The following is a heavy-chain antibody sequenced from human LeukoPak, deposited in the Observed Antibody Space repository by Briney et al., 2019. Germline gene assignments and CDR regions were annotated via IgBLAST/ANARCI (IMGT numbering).Heavy chain of an antibody. CDR2: IYHSGST. J-gene: IGHJ3*02. V-gene: IGHV4-59*12. Sequence: PSETLSLTCTVPGGSISSYYWSWIRQPPGKGLEWIGYIYHSGSTYYNPSLKSRVTISVDRSKNQFSLKLSSVTAADTAVYYCARGSPTDAFDIWGQGTMVTVSS. CDR3: ARGSPTDAFDI. CDR1: GGSISSYY.